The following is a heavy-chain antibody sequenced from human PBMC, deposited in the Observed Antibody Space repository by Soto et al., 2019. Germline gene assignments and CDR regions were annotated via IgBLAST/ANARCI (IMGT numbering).Heavy chain of an antibody. CDR1: GGTFSSYA. J-gene: IGHJ6*02. CDR2: IIPIFGTA. CDR3: ATVVTATFYYYYGMDV. Sequence: SVKVSCKASGGTFSSYAISWVRQAPGQGLEWMGGIIPIFGTANYAQKFQGRVTITADESTSTAYMELSSLRSEDTAVYYCATVVTATFYYYYGMDVWGQGTTVTVSS. V-gene: IGHV1-69*13. D-gene: IGHD2-21*02.